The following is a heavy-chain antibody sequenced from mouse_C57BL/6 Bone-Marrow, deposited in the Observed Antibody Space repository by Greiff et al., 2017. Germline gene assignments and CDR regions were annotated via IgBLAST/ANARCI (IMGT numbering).Heavy chain of an antibody. CDR3: AGGTTVVADWYFDV. D-gene: IGHD1-1*01. CDR2: IYPKDGST. CDR1: GYTFTSYD. V-gene: IGHV1-85*01. J-gene: IGHJ1*03. Sequence: VQLQQSGPELVKPGASVKLSCKASGYTFTSYDINWVKQSPGQGLEWIGCIYPKDGSTKYNKKFKGKATLTVDTSSSTAYMELRSLTSEDSAVYFCAGGTTVVADWYFDVWGKGTTVTVSS.